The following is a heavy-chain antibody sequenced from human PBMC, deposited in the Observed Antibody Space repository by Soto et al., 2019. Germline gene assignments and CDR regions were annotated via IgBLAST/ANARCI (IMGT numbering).Heavy chain of an antibody. CDR1: GDSVSSNSAA. J-gene: IGHJ5*02. D-gene: IGHD3-3*01. Sequence: SQTLSLTCAISGDSVSSNSAAWNWIRQSPSRGLEWLGRTYYRSKWYNDYAVSVKSRITINPDTSKNQFSLQLNSVTPEDTAVYYCAREPNPYYDGWSGYGPQGGWLDPRGQGTLVTFSS. V-gene: IGHV6-1*01. CDR2: TYYRSKWYN. CDR3: AREPNPYYDGWSGYGPQGGWLDP.